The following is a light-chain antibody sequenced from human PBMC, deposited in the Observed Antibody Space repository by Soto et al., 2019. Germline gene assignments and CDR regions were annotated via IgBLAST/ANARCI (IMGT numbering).Light chain of an antibody. CDR2: EGS. CDR1: SSDVGSYNL. V-gene: IGLV2-23*01. CDR3: CSYAGSSTYV. J-gene: IGLJ1*01. Sequence: QSALTQPASVSGSPGQSITISCTGTSSDVGSYNLVSWYQQHPGKAPKLMIYEGSKRPSGVSNRFSGSKSGNTASLTISGLQAEDEAEYHCCSYAGSSTYVFGTGTKVTVL.